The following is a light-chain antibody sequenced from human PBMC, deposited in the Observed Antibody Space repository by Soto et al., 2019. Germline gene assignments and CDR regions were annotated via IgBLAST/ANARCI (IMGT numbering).Light chain of an antibody. V-gene: IGLV1-40*01. CDR3: QSYDSSLIVSKV. Sequence: QPVLTQPPSVSGAPGQGVTISCSGSSSNIGAGYDVQWYRQFPGTAPKLIIYANSDRPSGVPDRFSGSKSGTSASLAITGLQAEDEADYYCQSYDSSLIVSKVFGTGTKVTVL. CDR1: SSNIGAGYD. J-gene: IGLJ1*01. CDR2: ANS.